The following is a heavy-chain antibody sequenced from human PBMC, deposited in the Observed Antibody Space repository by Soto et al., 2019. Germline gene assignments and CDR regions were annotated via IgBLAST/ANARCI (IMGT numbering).Heavy chain of an antibody. CDR1: GDSVSSNSAA. Sequence: PFQTLSLTCAISGDSVSSNSAAWNWIRLSPSIGLECLGRTYYRSKWYSFYAPSVKSRISINPNTYKNQFSLKLNSVTPEDTAIYYCARVPGSLRXWGQGTLFTVSX. CDR2: TYYRSKWYS. D-gene: IGHD1-1*01. CDR3: ARVPGSLRX. J-gene: IGHJ4*02. V-gene: IGHV6-1*01.